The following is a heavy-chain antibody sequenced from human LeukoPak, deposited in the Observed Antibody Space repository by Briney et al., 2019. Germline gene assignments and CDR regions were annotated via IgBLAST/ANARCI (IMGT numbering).Heavy chain of an antibody. CDR1: GGSISSSSYY. CDR2: IYYSGST. J-gene: IGHJ4*02. D-gene: IGHD3-10*01. V-gene: IGHV4-39*07. CDR3: VSLSSLGVDHDS. Sequence: PSETLSLTCTVSGGSISSSSYYWGWIRQPPGKGLEWIGSIYYSGSTYYNPSLKSRVTISVDTSENQFSLRPTSVTAADTAVYYCVSLSSLGVDHDSWGQGTLVTVSS.